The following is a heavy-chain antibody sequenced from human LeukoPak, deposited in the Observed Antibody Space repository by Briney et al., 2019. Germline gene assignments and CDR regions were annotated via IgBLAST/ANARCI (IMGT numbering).Heavy chain of an antibody. CDR2: ISSSGSTI. CDR3: ARGSPYGSGSYNNF. CDR1: GFTFSSYE. J-gene: IGHJ4*02. D-gene: IGHD3-10*01. V-gene: IGHV3-48*03. Sequence: GGSLRLSCAASGFTFSSYEMNWVRQAPGKGLEWVSYISSSGSTIYYADSVKGRFTISRDNAKNSLYLQMNSLRAEDTAVYYCARGSPYGSGSYNNFWGQGTLVTVSS.